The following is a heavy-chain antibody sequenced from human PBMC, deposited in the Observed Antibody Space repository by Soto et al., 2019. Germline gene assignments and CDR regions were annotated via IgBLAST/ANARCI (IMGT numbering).Heavy chain of an antibody. Sequence: PGKGLEWIASFFIGGNTYYNPSLKSRVTISVDTSKNQFSLKLSSVTAADFFFYFCTTRHRSDL. CDR2: FFIGGNT. V-gene: IGHV4-39*01. CDR3: TTRHRSDL. J-gene: IGHJ2*01.